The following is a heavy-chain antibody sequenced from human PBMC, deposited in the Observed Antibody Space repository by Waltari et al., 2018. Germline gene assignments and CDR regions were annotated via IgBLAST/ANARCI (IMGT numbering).Heavy chain of an antibody. V-gene: IGHV1-69-2*01. CDR2: VDPEDGET. CDR3: ASGIVGATRYYYYYMDV. J-gene: IGHJ6*03. Sequence: EVQLVQSGAEVKKPGATVKISCKASGYTFTDYYMHWVQQAPGKGLEWMGRVDPEDGETIYAEKFQGRVTITADTSTDTAYMGLSSLRSEDTAVYYCASGIVGATRYYYYYMDVWGKGTTVTVSS. D-gene: IGHD1-26*01. CDR1: GYTFTDYY.